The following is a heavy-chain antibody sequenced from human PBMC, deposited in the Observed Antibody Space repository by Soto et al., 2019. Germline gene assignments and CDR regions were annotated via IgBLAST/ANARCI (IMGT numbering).Heavy chain of an antibody. D-gene: IGHD3-10*01. V-gene: IGHV1-18*01. CDR2: ISPHKGDT. J-gene: IGHJ4*02. Sequence: QVQLVQSGAEVKKPGASVTVSCKTSGYTFSSIGIGWVRQAPGQGLEWMGWISPHKGDTYYAQRLQGRVTMTTDTSTGTAYKELRSLRSDDTAVYFCARDLDGSGSYYTNYWGQGTLVTVSS. CDR3: ARDLDGSGSYYTNY. CDR1: GYTFSSIG.